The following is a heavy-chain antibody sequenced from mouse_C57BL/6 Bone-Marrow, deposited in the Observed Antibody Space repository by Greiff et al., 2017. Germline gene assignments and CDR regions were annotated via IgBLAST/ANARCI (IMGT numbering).Heavy chain of an antibody. Sequence: EVKLVESGPVLVKPGASVKMSCKASGYTFTDYYMNWVKQSHGKSLEWIGVINPYNGGTSYNQKFKGKATLTVDKSSSTAYMELNSLTSEDSAVYYCARGGLRSYAMDYWGQGTSVTVSS. J-gene: IGHJ4*01. CDR2: INPYNGGT. CDR1: GYTFTDYY. V-gene: IGHV1-19*01. D-gene: IGHD2-4*01. CDR3: ARGGLRSYAMDY.